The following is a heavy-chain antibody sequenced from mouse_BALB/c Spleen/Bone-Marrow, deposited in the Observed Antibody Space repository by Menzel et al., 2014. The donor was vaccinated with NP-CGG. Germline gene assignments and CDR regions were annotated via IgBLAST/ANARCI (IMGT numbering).Heavy chain of an antibody. D-gene: IGHD2-1*01. CDR2: INPSNGGT. J-gene: IGHJ1*01. CDR1: GYTFTSYY. CDR3: TRSYYGNYFDV. V-gene: IGHV1S81*02. Sequence: VQLVESGAELVKPGASVKLSCKASGYTFTSYYMYWVKQRPGQGLEWIGEINPSNGGTNFNEKFKSKATLTVDKPSSTAYMQLSSLTSEDSAVYYCTRSYYGNYFDVWGAGTTVTVSS.